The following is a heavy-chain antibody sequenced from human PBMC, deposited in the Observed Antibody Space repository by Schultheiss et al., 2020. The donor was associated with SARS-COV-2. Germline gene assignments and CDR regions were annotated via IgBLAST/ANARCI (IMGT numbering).Heavy chain of an antibody. CDR3: ARDWGCSGGSCYYYFDY. CDR1: GFTFSSYE. Sequence: GGSLRLSCAASGFTFSSYEMNWVRQAPGKGLEWVSYISSSGSTIYYADSVKGRFTISRDNAKNSLYLQMNSLRAEDTAVYYCARDWGCSGGSCYYYFDYWGQGTLVTVSS. J-gene: IGHJ4*02. V-gene: IGHV3-48*03. D-gene: IGHD2-15*01. CDR2: ISSSGSTI.